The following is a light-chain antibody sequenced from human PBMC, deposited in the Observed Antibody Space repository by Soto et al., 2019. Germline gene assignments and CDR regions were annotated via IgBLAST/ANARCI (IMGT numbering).Light chain of an antibody. CDR3: QQYGSSPQT. Sequence: EIVLTQSPGTLSLSPGERATLSCRASQSVSSSYLAWYQQKPGQAPRLLIYGASSRATGIPDSFSGSGSGTDFTLTISRLEPEDFAVSYCQQYGSSPQTFGQGTRLEIK. J-gene: IGKJ5*01. CDR1: QSVSSSY. V-gene: IGKV3-20*01. CDR2: GAS.